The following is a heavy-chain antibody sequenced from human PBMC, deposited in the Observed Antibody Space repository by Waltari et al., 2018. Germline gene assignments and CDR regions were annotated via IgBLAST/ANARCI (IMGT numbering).Heavy chain of an antibody. V-gene: IGHV4-34*01. D-gene: IGHD4-17*01. CDR3: ARGPKITFYGDYHFDY. J-gene: IGHJ4*02. Sequence: VQLQQWGAGLLKPSETLSLTCAVYGGSFSGYYWSWIRQPPGKGLEWIGEINHSGSTNYNPSLKSRVTISVDTSKNQCSLKLSSVTAADTAVYYCARGPKITFYGDYHFDYWGQGTLVTVSS. CDR1: GGSFSGYY. CDR2: INHSGST.